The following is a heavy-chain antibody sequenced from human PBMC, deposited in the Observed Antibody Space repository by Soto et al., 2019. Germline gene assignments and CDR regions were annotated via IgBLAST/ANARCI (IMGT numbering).Heavy chain of an antibody. J-gene: IGHJ6*02. V-gene: IGHV1-69*01. D-gene: IGHD3-3*01. CDR1: GGTFNRYV. CDR3: ARSAITLFGVVSIPPHYYSEMDV. CDR2: IIPIFGIG. Sequence: QVQLVQSGAEVKKPGSSVKVSCKASGGTFNRYVISWVRQAPGQGLEWMGGIIPIFGIGNDAQRFQGRVTITADESTGTAYMELSSLRSEDTGVYYCARSAITLFGVVSIPPHYYSEMDVWGQGPTVTVSS.